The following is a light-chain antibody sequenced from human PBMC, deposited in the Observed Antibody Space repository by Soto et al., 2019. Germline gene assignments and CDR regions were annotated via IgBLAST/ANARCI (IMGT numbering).Light chain of an antibody. CDR3: QQYGSSPKA. V-gene: IGKV3-20*01. CDR1: TSVGSSY. CDR2: RAS. Sequence: EIVVTQSPGPLSLSPGERATFSCRAITSVGSSYLAGYQQKPGHAPRLLIYRASSRATGIPARFSGSGSGTDFTLTISRLEPEDFAVYYCQQYGSSPKAFGPGTKVDIK. J-gene: IGKJ3*01.